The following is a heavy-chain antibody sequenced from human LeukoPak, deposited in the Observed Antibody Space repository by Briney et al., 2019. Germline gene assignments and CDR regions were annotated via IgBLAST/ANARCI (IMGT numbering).Heavy chain of an antibody. J-gene: IGHJ4*01. CDR2: INPNSGGT. D-gene: IGHD1-26*01. V-gene: IGHV1-2*02. Sequence: ASVKVSCKASGYTFTGYYMHWVRQAPGQGLEWMGWINPNSGGTNYAQKFQGRVTMTTDTSTGTAYMDLRNLRFDDTAVYFCARSGRGTYYYCDLWGQGTLVTVSS. CDR1: GYTFTGYY. CDR3: ARSGRGTYYYCDL.